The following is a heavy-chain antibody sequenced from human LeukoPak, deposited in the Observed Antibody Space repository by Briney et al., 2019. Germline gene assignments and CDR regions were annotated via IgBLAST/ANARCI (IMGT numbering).Heavy chain of an antibody. J-gene: IGHJ5*02. V-gene: IGHV4-59*12. CDR3: ARRLAYSSGWSRGWFDP. D-gene: IGHD6-13*01. CDR1: GGSISSYY. Sequence: PSETLSLTCTVSGGSISSYYWSWIRQPPGKGLEWIGYIYYSGSTNYNPSLKSRVTISVDTSKNQFSLKLSSVTAADTAVYYCARRLAYSSGWSRGWFDPWGQGTLVTVSS. CDR2: IYYSGST.